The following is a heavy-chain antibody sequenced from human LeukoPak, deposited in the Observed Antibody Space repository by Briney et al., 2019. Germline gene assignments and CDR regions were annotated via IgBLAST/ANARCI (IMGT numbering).Heavy chain of an antibody. Sequence: GRSLRLSCAASGFTFSGYAMHWVRQAPGKGLEWVAVISYDGSNKYYADSVKGRFTISRDNSKNTLYLQMNSLRADDTAVYYCAKDLGLSVGSTPFDYWGQGTLVTVSS. V-gene: IGHV3-30*04. D-gene: IGHD1-26*01. CDR2: ISYDGSNK. CDR3: AKDLGLSVGSTPFDY. J-gene: IGHJ4*02. CDR1: GFTFSGYA.